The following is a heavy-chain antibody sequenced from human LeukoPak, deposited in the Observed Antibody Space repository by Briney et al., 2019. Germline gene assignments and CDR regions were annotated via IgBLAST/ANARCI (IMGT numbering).Heavy chain of an antibody. CDR3: AKGRSWSTAEGFDP. D-gene: IGHD6-13*01. J-gene: IGHJ5*02. Sequence: PGGSLRLSCAASGFTFDNYAMNWVRQAPGKGLEWVSGISRNSGSIVYADSVKGRFTISRDNAKNSLYLQMHSLRAEDTALYYCAKGRSWSTAEGFDPWGQGTLVTVSS. V-gene: IGHV3-9*01. CDR2: ISRNSGSI. CDR1: GFTFDNYA.